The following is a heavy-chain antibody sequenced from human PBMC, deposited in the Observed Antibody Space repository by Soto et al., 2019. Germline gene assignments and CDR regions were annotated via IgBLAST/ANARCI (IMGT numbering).Heavy chain of an antibody. D-gene: IGHD3-22*01. CDR3: ARDGDYYDSSGYLYGMDV. Sequence: QVQLVESGGGVVQPGRSLRLSCAASGFTFSSYAMHWVRQAPGTGLEWVAVISYDGSNKYYADSVKGRFTISRDNSKNTLQLQMNSLRAEDTAVYFGARDGDYYDSSGYLYGMDVWGQGTTDTVSS. CDR1: GFTFSSYA. CDR2: ISYDGSNK. V-gene: IGHV3-30-3*01. J-gene: IGHJ6*02.